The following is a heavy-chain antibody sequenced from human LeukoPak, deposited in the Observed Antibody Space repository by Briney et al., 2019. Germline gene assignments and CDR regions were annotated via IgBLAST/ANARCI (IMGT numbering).Heavy chain of an antibody. Sequence: ASVKVSCKASGYTFTGYYMHWVRQAPGQGLEWMGWINPNSGGTNYAQKFQGRVTMTRDTSISTAYMELSRLRPDDTAVYYCARDRVHYDILTGYSHYYSMDVWGQGTTVTVSS. CDR2: INPNSGGT. CDR3: ARDRVHYDILTGYSHYYSMDV. J-gene: IGHJ6*01. CDR1: GYTFTGYY. D-gene: IGHD3-9*01. V-gene: IGHV1-2*02.